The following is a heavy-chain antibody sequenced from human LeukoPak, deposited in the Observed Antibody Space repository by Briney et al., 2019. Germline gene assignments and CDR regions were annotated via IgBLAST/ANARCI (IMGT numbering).Heavy chain of an antibody. CDR2: ISSSSSNI. Sequence: PGGSLRLSCAASGFDFSTYYLNWVRQAPGKGLEWVSSISSSSSNIFYSDLVKGRFTISRDNAKNSLYLQMNSLRAEDTAVYYCAREFLEQQPNRGFDPWGQGTLVTVSS. V-gene: IGHV3-21*01. CDR1: GFDFSTYY. J-gene: IGHJ5*02. D-gene: IGHD6-13*01. CDR3: AREFLEQQPNRGFDP.